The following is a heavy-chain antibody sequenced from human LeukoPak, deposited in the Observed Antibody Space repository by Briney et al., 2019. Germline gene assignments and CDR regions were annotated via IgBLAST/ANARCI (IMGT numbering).Heavy chain of an antibody. D-gene: IGHD5-12*01. Sequence: GGSLRLSCAASGLTFSSYVMHWVRQAPGKGLEWVAVIWYDGSNKYYADSVKGRFTISRDNSKNTLYLQMNSLRAEDTAVYYCARAPGGYDSGMDVWGQGTTVTVSS. CDR1: GLTFSSYV. V-gene: IGHV3-33*01. J-gene: IGHJ6*02. CDR2: IWYDGSNK. CDR3: ARAPGGYDSGMDV.